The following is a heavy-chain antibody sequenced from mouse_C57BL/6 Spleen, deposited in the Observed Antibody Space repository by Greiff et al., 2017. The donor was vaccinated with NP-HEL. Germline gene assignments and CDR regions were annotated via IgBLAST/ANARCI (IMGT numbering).Heavy chain of an antibody. V-gene: IGHV1-64*01. CDR2: IHPNSGST. CDR3: ASTTVVAMDY. CDR1: GYTFTSYW. Sequence: QVQLQQPGAELVKPGASVKLSCKASGYTFTSYWMHWVKQRPGQGLEWIGLIHPNSGSTNYNEKFKSKATLTVDKSSSTAYMQLSSLTSEDSAVYYCASTTVVAMDYWGQGTSVTVSS. D-gene: IGHD1-1*01. J-gene: IGHJ4*01.